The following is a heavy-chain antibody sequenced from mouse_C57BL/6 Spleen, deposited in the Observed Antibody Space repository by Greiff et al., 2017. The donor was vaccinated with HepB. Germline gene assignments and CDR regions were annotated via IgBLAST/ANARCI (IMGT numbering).Heavy chain of an antibody. D-gene: IGHD2-4*01. V-gene: IGHV1-55*01. CDR3: AREGLRVFDY. CDR2: IYPGSGST. Sequence: QVHVKQSGAELVKPGASVKMSCKASGYTFTSYWITWVKQRPGQGLEWIGDIYPGSGSTNYNEKFKSKATLTVDTSSSTAYMQLSSLTSEDSAVYYCAREGLRVFDYWGQGTTLTVSS. J-gene: IGHJ2*01. CDR1: GYTFTSYW.